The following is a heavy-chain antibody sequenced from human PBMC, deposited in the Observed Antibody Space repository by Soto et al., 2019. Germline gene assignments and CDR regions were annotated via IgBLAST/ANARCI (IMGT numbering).Heavy chain of an antibody. Sequence: QVQLVESGGGVVQPGRSLRLSCAASGFTFSTYAMHWVRQAPGKGLEWVAVILYDGSNKYYADSVKGRFTISRDNSKNTRYVQMTSLRAEDTAVYYCSRDQSYTLAQYYYYYGMDVWGQGTTVTVSS. V-gene: IGHV3-30-3*01. D-gene: IGHD3-10*01. J-gene: IGHJ6*02. CDR2: ILYDGSNK. CDR3: SRDQSYTLAQYYYYYGMDV. CDR1: GFTFSTYA.